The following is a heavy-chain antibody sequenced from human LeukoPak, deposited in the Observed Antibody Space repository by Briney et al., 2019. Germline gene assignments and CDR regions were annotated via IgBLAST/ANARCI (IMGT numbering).Heavy chain of an antibody. D-gene: IGHD2-15*01. Sequence: GGSLRLSCAASGFTFSNYWMNWVRQAPGKGLECVAYIEQHGNDKYYVDSVKGRFTISRDNAKNSLYLQMNSLRAEDTAVYYCARDLSLYCSGGSCYSLNYWGQGTLVTVSS. CDR3: ARDLSLYCSGGSCYSLNY. CDR2: IEQHGNDK. CDR1: GFTFSNYW. V-gene: IGHV3-7*01. J-gene: IGHJ4*02.